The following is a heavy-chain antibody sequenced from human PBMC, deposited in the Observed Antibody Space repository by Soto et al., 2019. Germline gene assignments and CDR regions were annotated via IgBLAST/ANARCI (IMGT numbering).Heavy chain of an antibody. J-gene: IGHJ4*02. D-gene: IGHD3-9*01. Sequence: SVKVSCKASGGTFSSYTISWVRQAPGQGLEWMGRIIPILGIANYAQKFQGRVTITADKSTSTAYMELSSLRSEDTAVYYCARAGGILTNYFDYWGQGTLVTVSS. CDR1: GGTFSSYT. CDR2: IIPILGIA. V-gene: IGHV1-69*02. CDR3: ARAGGILTNYFDY.